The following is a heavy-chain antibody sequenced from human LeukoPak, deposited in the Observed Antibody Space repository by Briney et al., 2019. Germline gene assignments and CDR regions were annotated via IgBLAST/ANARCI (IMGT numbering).Heavy chain of an antibody. CDR3: ARNIRGLLDY. CDR2: IYPDGKT. J-gene: IGHJ4*02. V-gene: IGHV3-53*01. CDR1: GFTVSSNH. Sequence: GGSLRLSCVASGFTVSSNHMNWVRQAPGKGLDWVSLIYPDGKTYYADSVKGRFNISRDISKNTVFLQMSSLRAEDTAVYYCARNIRGLLDYWGQGTLVTVSS. D-gene: IGHD3-10*01.